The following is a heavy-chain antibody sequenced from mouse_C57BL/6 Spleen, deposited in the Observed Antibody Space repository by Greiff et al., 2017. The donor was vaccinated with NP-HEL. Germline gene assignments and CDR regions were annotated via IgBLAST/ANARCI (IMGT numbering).Heavy chain of an antibody. CDR1: GYTFTSYW. V-gene: IGHV1-69*01. CDR3: AIIITTVVATGAY. D-gene: IGHD1-1*01. Sequence: QVQLKQPGAELVMPGASVKLSCKASGYTFTSYWMHWVKQRPGQGLEWIGEIDPSDSYTNYNQKFKGKSTLTVDKSSSTAYMQLSSLTSEDSAVYYCAIIITTVVATGAYWGQGTLVTVSA. J-gene: IGHJ3*01. CDR2: IDPSDSYT.